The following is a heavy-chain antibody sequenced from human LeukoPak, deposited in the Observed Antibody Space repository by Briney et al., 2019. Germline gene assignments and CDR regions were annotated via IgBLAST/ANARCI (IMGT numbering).Heavy chain of an antibody. D-gene: IGHD3-22*01. V-gene: IGHV4-34*01. Sequence: SETLSLTCAVYGGSFSGYYWSWIRKPPGKGLEWIGEINHSGSTNYNPSLKSRVTISVDTSKNQFSLKLSSVTAADTAVYYCARTRNSSGYLSYFDYWGQGTLVTVSS. CDR2: INHSGST. CDR3: ARTRNSSGYLSYFDY. CDR1: GGSFSGYY. J-gene: IGHJ4*02.